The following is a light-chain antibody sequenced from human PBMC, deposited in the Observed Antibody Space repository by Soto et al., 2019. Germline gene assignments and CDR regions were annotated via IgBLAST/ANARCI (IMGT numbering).Light chain of an antibody. CDR2: GAS. J-gene: IGKJ2*01. CDR3: QQYNNWPPYT. V-gene: IGKV3-15*01. Sequence: EIVMTQSPATLSVSPGERATLSCRASPSVSSNLAWYQQKPGQAHRLLIYGASTRATGIPSRFSGSRSGTEFTLPISSLQSEDFAVYYCQQYNNWPPYTFGQGTKLEIQ. CDR1: PSVSSN.